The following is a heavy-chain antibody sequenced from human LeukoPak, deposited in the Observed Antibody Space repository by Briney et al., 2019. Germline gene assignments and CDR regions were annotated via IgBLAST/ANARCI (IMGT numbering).Heavy chain of an antibody. V-gene: IGHV3-20*04. CDR1: GFTFDDYG. D-gene: IGHD3-22*01. J-gene: IGHJ4*02. CDR2: INWNGGST. Sequence: GGSLRLSCAASGFTFDDYGMSWVRQAPGKGLEWVSGINWNGGSTGYADSVKGRFTISRDNAKNSLYLQMNSLRAEDTAVYYCAKGSYYYDSSGYYYWGQGTLVTVSS. CDR3: AKGSYYYDSSGYYY.